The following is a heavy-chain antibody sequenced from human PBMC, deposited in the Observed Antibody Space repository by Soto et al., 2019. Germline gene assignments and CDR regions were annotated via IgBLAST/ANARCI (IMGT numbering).Heavy chain of an antibody. Sequence: QVQLVQSGAEVKKPGASVKVSCKASGYTFTSYGISWVRQAPGQGLEWMGWISAYNGNTNYAQKLEGRVTMATDTSTSAGYMELRSVRSDDTSVYCCARWDTAMVNPLHYWGQGTLVTVSS. CDR1: GYTFTSYG. CDR2: ISAYNGNT. J-gene: IGHJ4*02. V-gene: IGHV1-18*01. CDR3: ARWDTAMVNPLHY. D-gene: IGHD5-18*01.